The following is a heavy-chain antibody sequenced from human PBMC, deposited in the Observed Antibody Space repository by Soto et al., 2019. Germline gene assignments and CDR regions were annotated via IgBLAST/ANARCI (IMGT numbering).Heavy chain of an antibody. CDR2: ISSSSSTI. CDR3: ASSRIVAPIC. J-gene: IGHJ4*02. CDR1: GFTFSSYS. D-gene: IGHD5-12*01. Sequence: GGSLRLSCAASGFTFSSYSMNWVRQATGKGLEWVSYISSSSSTIYYADSVKGRLTISRDNAKNALYLQMNSLRAEDTAVYYCASSRIVAPICWGQGTLVTGSS. V-gene: IGHV3-48*01.